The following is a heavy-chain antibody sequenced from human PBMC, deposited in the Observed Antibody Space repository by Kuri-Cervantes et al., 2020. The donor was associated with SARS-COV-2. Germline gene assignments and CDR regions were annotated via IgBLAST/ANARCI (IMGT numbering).Heavy chain of an antibody. V-gene: IGHV2-26*01. CDR1: GFSLSTSGVG. D-gene: IGHD3-3*01. J-gene: IGHJ6*03. CDR2: IFSNDEK. Sequence: SGPTLVKPTQTLTLTCTFSGFSLSTSGVGVGWIRQPPGKALEWLAHIFSNDEKSYSTSLKSRLTISKDTSKSQVVLTMTNMDPVDTATYYCARGIGFWSGLNYYYYYMDVWGKGTTVTVSS. CDR3: ARGIGFWSGLNYYYYYMDV.